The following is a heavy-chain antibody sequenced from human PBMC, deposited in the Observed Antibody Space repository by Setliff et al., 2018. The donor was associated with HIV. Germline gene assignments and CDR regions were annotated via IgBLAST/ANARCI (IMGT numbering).Heavy chain of an antibody. Sequence: PSETLSLTCTVSGGSISSHYWSWIRQPPGKGLEWIGHIYTSGSTNYNPSLKSRVTTSVDTSKNQFSLKLSSVTAADTAVYYCAKAKWLPRNSFYYYMDVWGKGTTVTVSS. V-gene: IGHV4-4*08. J-gene: IGHJ6*03. CDR1: GGSISSHY. CDR2: IYTSGST. CDR3: AKAKWLPRNSFYYYMDV. D-gene: IGHD6-19*01.